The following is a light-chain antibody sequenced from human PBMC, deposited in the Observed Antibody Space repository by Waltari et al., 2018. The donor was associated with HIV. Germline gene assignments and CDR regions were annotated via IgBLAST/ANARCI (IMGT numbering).Light chain of an antibody. V-gene: IGKV1-39*01. CDR3: QQNYITPLT. J-gene: IGKJ4*01. CDR1: QSISTY. Sequence: DIQMTQSPSSLSASVGDRVTITCRASQSISTYLNWYQQKPGKAPKPLIYAASKLQSGVQSRFSGSGSGTDFTLTISSLQPEDSATYYCQQNYITPLTFGGGAKVEIK. CDR2: AAS.